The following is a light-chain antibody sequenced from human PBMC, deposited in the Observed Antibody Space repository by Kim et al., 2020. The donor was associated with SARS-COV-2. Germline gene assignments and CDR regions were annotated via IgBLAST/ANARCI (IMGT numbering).Light chain of an antibody. CDR2: LAS. CDR3: QHYSRFPYT. V-gene: IGKV1-5*03. CDR1: QTISTW. Sequence: SASVGDRVTITCRASQTISTWLAWYQQKPGKALNLLIYLASTLESGVPSRFIGSGSGTEFTLTIDSLQPDDFATYYCQHYSRFPYTFGQGTKLEI. J-gene: IGKJ2*01.